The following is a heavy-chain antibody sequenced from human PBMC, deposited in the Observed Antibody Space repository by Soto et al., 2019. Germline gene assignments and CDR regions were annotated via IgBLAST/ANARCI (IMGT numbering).Heavy chain of an antibody. CDR2: INTGNGRT. J-gene: IGHJ4*02. CDR1: GYIFSDYY. CDR3: ARGGDYLLLGY. Sequence: QVQLVQSEAEVKKPGASVKVSCKASGYIFSDYYMHWVRQAPGQRLEWMGRINTGNGRTKNSQKFRDRVTFTWDPSATTAFMELSGLTSDDTAVYYCARGGDYLLLGYWGRGTLVSVSS. D-gene: IGHD3-10*01. V-gene: IGHV1-3*04.